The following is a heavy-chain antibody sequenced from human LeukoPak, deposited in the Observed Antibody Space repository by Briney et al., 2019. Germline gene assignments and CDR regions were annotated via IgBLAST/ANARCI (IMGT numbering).Heavy chain of an antibody. D-gene: IGHD6-13*01. J-gene: IGHJ4*02. Sequence: SETLSPTCTVSGGSISSNYWSWIRQPAREGLEWIGRIYTSGSTNYNPSLTSRVTMSVDTSKNQFSLKLSSVTAADTAVYYCARGRGGSWYFFDYWGQGTLVTVSS. CDR1: GGSISSNY. V-gene: IGHV4-4*07. CDR2: IYTSGST. CDR3: ARGRGGSWYFFDY.